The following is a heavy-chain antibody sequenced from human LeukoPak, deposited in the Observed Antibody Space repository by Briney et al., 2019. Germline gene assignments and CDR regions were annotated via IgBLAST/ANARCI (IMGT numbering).Heavy chain of an antibody. J-gene: IGHJ3*02. CDR1: GYTFTSYD. Sequence: ASVKVSCKASGYTFTSYDINWVRQATGQGLEWMGWMNSNSGNTGYAHKLQGRVTIYRHTSISTAYMELSSLRSEDTAVYYCARWSYLPMPSYYESSASDAFDIWGEGTMVTVSS. V-gene: IGHV1-8*01. CDR3: ARWSYLPMPSYYESSASDAFDI. D-gene: IGHD3-22*01. CDR2: MNSNSGNT.